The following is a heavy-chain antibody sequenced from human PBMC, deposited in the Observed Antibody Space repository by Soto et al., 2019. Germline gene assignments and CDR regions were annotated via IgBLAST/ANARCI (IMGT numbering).Heavy chain of an antibody. V-gene: IGHV1-69*13. Sequence: GASVKVSCKASGGTFSSYAISWVRQAPGQGLEWMGGIIPIFGTANYAQKFQGRVTITADESTSTAYMELSSLRSEDTAVYYCARESGYHGPGWGIDYWGQGTLVTVSS. J-gene: IGHJ4*02. CDR1: GGTFSSYA. D-gene: IGHD3-16*01. CDR2: IIPIFGTA. CDR3: ARESGYHGPGWGIDY.